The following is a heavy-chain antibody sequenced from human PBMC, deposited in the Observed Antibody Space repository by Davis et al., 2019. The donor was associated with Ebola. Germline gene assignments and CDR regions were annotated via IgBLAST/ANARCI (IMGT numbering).Heavy chain of an antibody. CDR3: AREVRYYYYYGTDV. CDR2: IIHSGST. Sequence: MPSETLSPTCAVHGGSFRGYYWSWIRQPPVKGLEWIGEIIHSGSTNYNPSLKSRVTISVDTSKNQFSLKLSSVTAADTAVYYCAREVRYYYYYGTDVWGQGTTVTVPS. CDR1: GGSFRGYY. J-gene: IGHJ6*02. V-gene: IGHV4-34*12.